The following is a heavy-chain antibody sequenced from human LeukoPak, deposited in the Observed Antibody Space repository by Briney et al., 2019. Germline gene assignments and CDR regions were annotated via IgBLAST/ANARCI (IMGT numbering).Heavy chain of an antibody. CDR3: ARDAGTALDY. D-gene: IGHD6-13*01. V-gene: IGHV1-8*01. CDR2: MNPNSGNT. Sequence: ASVKVSCKASGYTFTSYDINWVRQATGQGLEWMGWMNPNSGNTGYAQKFQGRVTMTRDTSTSTVYMELSSLRSEDTAVYYCARDAGTALDYWGQGTLVTVSS. CDR1: GYTFTSYD. J-gene: IGHJ4*02.